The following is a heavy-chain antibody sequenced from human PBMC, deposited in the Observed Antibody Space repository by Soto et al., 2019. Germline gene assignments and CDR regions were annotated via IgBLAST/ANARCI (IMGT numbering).Heavy chain of an antibody. V-gene: IGHV3-11*01. J-gene: IGHJ4*02. CDR3: ASSYSSSWYGWLDY. Sequence: LRLSCAASGFTFSDYYMSWIRQAPGKGLEWVSYISSSGSTIYYADSVKGRFTISRDNAKNSLYLQMNSLRAEDTAVYYCASSYSSSWYGWLDYWGQGTLVTVSS. CDR1: GFTFSDYY. D-gene: IGHD6-13*01. CDR2: ISSSGSTI.